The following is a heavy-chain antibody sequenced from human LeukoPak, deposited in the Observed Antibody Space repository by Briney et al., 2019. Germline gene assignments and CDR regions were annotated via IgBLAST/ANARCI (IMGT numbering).Heavy chain of an antibody. V-gene: IGHV3-23*01. CDR2: ISGSGGST. J-gene: IGHJ3*02. D-gene: IGHD3-3*01. CDR3: AKEITIFGVVWPDAFDI. Sequence: GGSLRLSCAASGFTFSSYAMSWVRQAPGKGLEWVSAISGSGGSTYYADSVKGRFTISRDNSKNTLYLQMNSLRAEDTAVYYCAKEITIFGVVWPDAFDIWGQGTMVTVSS. CDR1: GFTFSSYA.